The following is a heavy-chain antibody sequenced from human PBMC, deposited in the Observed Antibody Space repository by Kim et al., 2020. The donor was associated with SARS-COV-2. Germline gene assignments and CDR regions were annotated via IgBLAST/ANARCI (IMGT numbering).Heavy chain of an antibody. J-gene: IGHJ4*02. D-gene: IGHD3-3*01. Sequence: GGSLRLSCAASGFAFSNYAMSWVRQAPGKGLEWVSGMSGMSGSGATTYYADSVKGRLTVSRDNSKNTLFLQMNSLRAEDTAMYYCTNGGVGPHDHYFDYWGQGTLVTDSS. CDR1: GFAFSNYA. CDR3: TNGGVGPHDHYFDY. V-gene: IGHV3-23*01. CDR2: MSGMSGSGATT.